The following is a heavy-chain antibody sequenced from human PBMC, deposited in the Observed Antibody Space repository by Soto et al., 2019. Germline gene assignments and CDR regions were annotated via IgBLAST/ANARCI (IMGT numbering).Heavy chain of an antibody. CDR2: IDWADDK. V-gene: IGHV2-70*01. J-gene: IGHJ4*02. CDR1: GFSLTTSGMC. Sequence: SGPTLVNPTQTLTLTCTFSGFSLTTSGMCVSWIRQPPGKALEWLALIDWADDKYYSTSLKTRLTISKDTSKNQVVLTMTNMDPVDTATYYCARMQYCISTSCYAGYFDYWGQGTLVTVSS. CDR3: ARMQYCISTSCYAGYFDY. D-gene: IGHD2-2*01.